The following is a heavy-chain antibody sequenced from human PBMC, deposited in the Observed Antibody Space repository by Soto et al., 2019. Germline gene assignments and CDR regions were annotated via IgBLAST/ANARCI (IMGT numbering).Heavy chain of an antibody. D-gene: IGHD5-18*01. CDR2: ISYDGSNK. V-gene: IGHV3-30-3*01. CDR3: ARDLGVESAFSGSYGYGYYYYGMDV. CDR1: GFTFSSYA. Sequence: PGGSLRLSCAASGFTFSSYAMHWVRQAPGKGLEWVAVISYDGSNKYYADSVKGRFTISRDNSKNTLYLQMNSLRAEDTAVYYCARDLGVESAFSGSYGYGYYYYGMDVWGQGTTVTVSS. J-gene: IGHJ6*02.